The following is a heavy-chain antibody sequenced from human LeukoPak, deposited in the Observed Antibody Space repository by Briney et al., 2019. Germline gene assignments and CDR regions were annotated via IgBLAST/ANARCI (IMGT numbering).Heavy chain of an antibody. J-gene: IGHJ6*03. CDR2: IKQEGSEKQDGSEK. D-gene: IGHD3-10*01. V-gene: IGHV3-7*01. CDR3: ARSGRGVDSFYFYMDV. CDR1: GFTFSQYW. Sequence: GGSLSLSCAASGFTFSQYWMSWVRQATGKGREWVANIKQEGSEKQDGSEKNYVDSVKGRFTISRDNAKTSLYLQMNSLRAEDTAVYYCARSGRGVDSFYFYMDVWGTGTTVTVSS.